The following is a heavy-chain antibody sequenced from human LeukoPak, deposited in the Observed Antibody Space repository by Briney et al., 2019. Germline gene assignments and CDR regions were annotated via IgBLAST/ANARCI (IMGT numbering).Heavy chain of an antibody. Sequence: ASVKVSCKASGYTFTNYGISWVRQAPGQGLEWMGWISAYNGNTLYAQNLQGRVTMTTDTSTSTAYMELKSLRSDDTAVYYCARGGHRRYYYTSGSAFDPWGQGTLVTVSS. CDR1: GYTFTNYG. CDR2: ISAYNGNT. J-gene: IGHJ5*02. D-gene: IGHD3-10*01. V-gene: IGHV1-18*01. CDR3: ARGGHRRYYYTSGSAFDP.